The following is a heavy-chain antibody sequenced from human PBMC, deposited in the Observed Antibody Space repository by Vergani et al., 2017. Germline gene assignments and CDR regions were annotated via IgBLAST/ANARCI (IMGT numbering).Heavy chain of an antibody. CDR2: IYYTGAT. D-gene: IGHD1-1*01. V-gene: IGHV4-31*03. CDR3: ARGPTGTPRTYFQH. CDR1: GASIRSGGFY. Sequence: QVQLQESGPGLVEPSQTLSLTCTVSGASIRSGGFYWTWIRQYPGGVLEWIGYIYYTGATHYNPSLKSRTSISGKTSKNQFSLNLTSVTAAETAMYYCARGPTGTPRTYFQHWGQGILVTVSS. J-gene: IGHJ1*01.